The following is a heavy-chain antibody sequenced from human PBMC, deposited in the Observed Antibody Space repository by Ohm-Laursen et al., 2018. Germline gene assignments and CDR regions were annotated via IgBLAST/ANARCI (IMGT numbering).Heavy chain of an antibody. V-gene: IGHV3-48*03. CDR3: ARGIPYYYDSSGYYPLLYFDY. J-gene: IGHJ4*02. CDR2: ISGSGDTI. Sequence: SLRLSCAASGFTFSSHGINWVRQAPGKGLEWVSGISGSGDTIYYADSVKGRFTISRDNAKNSLYLQMNSLRAEDTAVYYCARGIPYYYDSSGYYPLLYFDYWGQGTLVTVSS. CDR1: GFTFSSHG. D-gene: IGHD3-22*01.